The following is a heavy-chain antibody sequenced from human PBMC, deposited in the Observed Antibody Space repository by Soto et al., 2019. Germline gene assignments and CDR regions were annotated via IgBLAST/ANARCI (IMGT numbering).Heavy chain of an antibody. CDR1: GYTFTSYG. Sequence: GASVKVSCKASGYTFTSYGISWVRQAPGQGLEWMGWISAYNGNTNYAQKLQGRVTMTTDTSTSTAYMELRSLRSDDTAVYYCARDKAAASVAGTLYNWFDPWGQGTLVTVSS. D-gene: IGHD6-19*01. CDR3: ARDKAAASVAGTLYNWFDP. CDR2: ISAYNGNT. V-gene: IGHV1-18*01. J-gene: IGHJ5*02.